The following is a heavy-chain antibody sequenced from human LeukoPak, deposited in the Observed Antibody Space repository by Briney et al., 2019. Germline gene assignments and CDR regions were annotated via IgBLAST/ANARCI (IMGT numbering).Heavy chain of an antibody. CDR3: ARMDIVVVPADY. Sequence: ASVKVSCKASGYTFTGYYMHWVRQAPGQGLEWMGRINPNSGGTNYAQKFQGRVTMTRDTSISTAYVELSRLRSDDTAVYYCARMDIVVVPADYWGQGTLVTVSS. CDR1: GYTFTGYY. CDR2: INPNSGGT. D-gene: IGHD2-2*03. V-gene: IGHV1-2*06. J-gene: IGHJ4*02.